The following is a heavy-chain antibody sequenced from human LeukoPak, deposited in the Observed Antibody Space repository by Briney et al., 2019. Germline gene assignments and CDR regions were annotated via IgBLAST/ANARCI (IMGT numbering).Heavy chain of an antibody. D-gene: IGHD3-10*01. CDR2: IKSKTDGGTT. Sequence: GGSLRLSCAASGFTFSNAWMSWVRQAPGKGLEGVGRIKSKTDGGTTDYAEPVKGRFTISRDDSKNTLYLQMNSPKTEDTAVYCCTTVWITMVRGAIDYWGQGTLVTVSS. CDR1: GFTFSNAW. V-gene: IGHV3-15*01. J-gene: IGHJ4*02. CDR3: TTVWITMVRGAIDY.